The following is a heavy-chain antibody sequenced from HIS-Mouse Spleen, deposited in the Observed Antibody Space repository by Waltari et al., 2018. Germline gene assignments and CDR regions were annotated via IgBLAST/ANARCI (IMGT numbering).Heavy chain of an antibody. D-gene: IGHD3-10*01. J-gene: IGHJ3*02. CDR3: ARDLSRGPDAFDI. CDR2: IYYSGST. V-gene: IGHV4-30-4*01. Sequence: QVQLQESGPGLVKPSQTLSLTCTVSGGSISSGDYYWSWIRQPPGKGLGWIGYIYYSGSTYDNPARNSRVTISVDTSKNQFSLKLSSVTAADTAVYYCARDLSRGPDAFDIWGQGTMVTVSS. CDR1: GGSISSGDYY.